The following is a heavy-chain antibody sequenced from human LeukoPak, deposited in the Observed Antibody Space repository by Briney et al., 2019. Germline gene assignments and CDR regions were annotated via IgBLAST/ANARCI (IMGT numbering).Heavy chain of an antibody. J-gene: IGHJ3*02. Sequence: ASVKVCCKASGYTFTGYYIHWVRQAPGQGLEWMGWIYPYSGDTNYAQNFQGRVTMTRDTSISTAYMELSSLKSDDTAVYYCARDRNSGSSLDIWGQGTMLTVSS. CDR1: GYTFTGYY. CDR2: IYPYSGDT. D-gene: IGHD6-6*01. CDR3: ARDRNSGSSLDI. V-gene: IGHV1-2*02.